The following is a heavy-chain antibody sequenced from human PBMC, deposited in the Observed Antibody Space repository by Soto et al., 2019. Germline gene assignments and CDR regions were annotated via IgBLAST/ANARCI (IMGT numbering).Heavy chain of an antibody. J-gene: IGHJ1*01. CDR2: VSVYDGKA. CDR1: GHTSNNFK. CDR3: ADAVNIDGLEH. V-gene: IGHV1-18*01. D-gene: IGHD4-17*01. Sequence: ASVKVSCKASGHTSNNFKINWVRQVPGQGLEWMGWVSVYDGKAKYGQKFQDRISMTTETSTSTVFMEVRTTRYDDTAIYYCADAVNIDGLEHWGQGSLVTVSS.